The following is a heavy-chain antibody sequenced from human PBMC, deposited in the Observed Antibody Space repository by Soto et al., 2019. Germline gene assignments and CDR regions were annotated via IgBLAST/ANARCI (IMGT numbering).Heavy chain of an antibody. Sequence: SETLSLTCTVSGGSISSYYGSWIRQPPGKGLEWIGYIYYSGSTNYNPSLKSRVTISVDTSKNQFSLKLSSVTAADTAVYYCARGTAANDAFDIWGQGTMVTVSS. CDR2: IYYSGST. CDR1: GGSISSYY. D-gene: IGHD1-1*01. CDR3: ARGTAANDAFDI. V-gene: IGHV4-59*08. J-gene: IGHJ3*02.